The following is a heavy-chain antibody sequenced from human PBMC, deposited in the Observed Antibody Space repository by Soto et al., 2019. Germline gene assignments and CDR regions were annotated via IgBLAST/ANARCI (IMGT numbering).Heavy chain of an antibody. Sequence: VGSLRLSCAASGFTFSSYAMSWVRQAPGKGLEWVSAISGSGGSTYYADSVKGRFTISRDNSKNTLYLQMNSLRAEDTAVYYCAKVGGYYDILTGYYPYFDYWGQGTLVTVSS. J-gene: IGHJ4*02. CDR1: GFTFSSYA. V-gene: IGHV3-23*01. CDR3: AKVGGYYDILTGYYPYFDY. D-gene: IGHD3-9*01. CDR2: ISGSGGST.